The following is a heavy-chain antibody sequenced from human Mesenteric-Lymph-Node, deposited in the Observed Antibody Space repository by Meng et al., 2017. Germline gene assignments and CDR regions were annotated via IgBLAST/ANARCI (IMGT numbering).Heavy chain of an antibody. V-gene: IGHV5-51*01. D-gene: IGHD3-10*01. CDR1: GYTFGNFW. CDR2: IFPGDSDT. J-gene: IGHJ3*02. CDR3: ARRLWFGVLMDAFDI. Sequence: GESLKNSCKGSGYTFGNFWIGWVRQMPGKGLELMGIIFPGDSDTRYSPSFQGQVTISADKSISTAYLQWSSLQASDTAIYYCARRLWFGVLMDAFDIWGQGTMVTVSS.